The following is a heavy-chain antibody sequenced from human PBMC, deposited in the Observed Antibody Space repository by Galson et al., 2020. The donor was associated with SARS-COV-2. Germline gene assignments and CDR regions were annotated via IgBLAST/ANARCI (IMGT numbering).Heavy chain of an antibody. CDR2: ISSSSSTI. CDR3: ARAPDYYYYYMDV. V-gene: IGHV3-48*01. Sequence: GGSLRLSCVASGFTFSSYSMNWVRQAPGKGLEWVSYISSSSSTIYYADSVKGRSTISRDNAKNSLYLQMNSLRAEDTAVYYCARAPDYYYYYMDVWGKGTTVTISS. J-gene: IGHJ6*03. CDR1: GFTFSSYS.